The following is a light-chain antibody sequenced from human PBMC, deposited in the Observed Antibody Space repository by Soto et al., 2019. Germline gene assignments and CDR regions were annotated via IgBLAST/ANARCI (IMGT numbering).Light chain of an antibody. CDR1: EDISRW. V-gene: IGKV1-5*03. Sequence: DVQLTQSPSILSASVGDRVTITCRAREDISRWLAWYQQKPGKAPKLLIYKASTLESGVPSRFSGSGSGTEFTLTISSLQPDDSATYPCQQYNRRLSFGPGTKVEIK. CDR3: QQYNRRLS. J-gene: IGKJ3*01. CDR2: KAS.